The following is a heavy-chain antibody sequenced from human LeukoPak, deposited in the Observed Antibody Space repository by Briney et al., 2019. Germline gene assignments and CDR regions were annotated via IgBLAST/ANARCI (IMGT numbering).Heavy chain of an antibody. CDR1: GVSISSGGYY. CDR2: IYYTGAT. J-gene: IGHJ2*01. Sequence: TPSQTLSLTCTVSGVSISSGGYYWTWIRQHPAKGLEWLGYIYYTGATYYNPSVKSRLTLSVGTSENQFSLRLSSLTAADTAVYYCARALGYDVLTGYNRGWFFDLWGRGTLVTVSS. D-gene: IGHD3-9*01. V-gene: IGHV4-31*03. CDR3: ARALGYDVLTGYNRGWFFDL.